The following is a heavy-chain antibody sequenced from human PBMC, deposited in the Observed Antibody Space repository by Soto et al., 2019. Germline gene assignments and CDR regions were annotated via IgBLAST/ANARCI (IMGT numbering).Heavy chain of an antibody. CDR2: IYWDDDK. Sequence: QITLKESGPPLVKPTQTLTLTCTFSGFSLSTSGVGVGWIRQPPGKALEWLALIYWDDDKRYSPSLKSRLTITKDTSKNQVVLTVTNVDPVVTATYYCARRPLNRYASGAYCTPFDYWGQGTLVTVSS. V-gene: IGHV2-5*02. CDR3: ARRPLNRYASGAYCTPFDY. D-gene: IGHD3-10*01. J-gene: IGHJ4*02. CDR1: GFSLSTSGVG.